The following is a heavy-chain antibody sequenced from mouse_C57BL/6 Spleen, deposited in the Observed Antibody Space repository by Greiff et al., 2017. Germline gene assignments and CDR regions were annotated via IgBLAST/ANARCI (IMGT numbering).Heavy chain of an antibody. CDR2: INPSSGYT. CDR1: GYTFTSYT. J-gene: IGHJ2*01. CDR3: ARVVGLDY. Sequence: QVQLKESGAELARPGASVKMSCKASGYTFTSYTMHWVKQRPGQGLEWIGYINPSSGYTKYNQKFKDKATLTADKSSSTAYMQLSSLTSEDSAVYYCARVVGLDYWGQGTTLTVSS. V-gene: IGHV1-4*01.